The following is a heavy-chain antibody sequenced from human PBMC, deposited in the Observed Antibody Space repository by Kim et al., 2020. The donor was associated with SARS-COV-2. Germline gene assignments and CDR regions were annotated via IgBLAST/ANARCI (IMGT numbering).Heavy chain of an antibody. D-gene: IGHD3-10*01. J-gene: IGHJ4*02. Sequence: ASVKVSCKASGYTFTSNFIHGVRQAPGEGLEWMGIINPSDGSTNYAQNFQGRVTMTRDTSTSTVYMELSSLRSEDTAVYYCARGGPLWFGEANSIDYWGQGTLVTVSS. V-gene: IGHV1-46*01. CDR1: GYTFTSNF. CDR2: INPSDGST. CDR3: ARGGPLWFGEANSIDY.